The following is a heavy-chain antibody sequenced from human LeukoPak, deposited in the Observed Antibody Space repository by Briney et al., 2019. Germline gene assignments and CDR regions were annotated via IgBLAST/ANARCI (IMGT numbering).Heavy chain of an antibody. D-gene: IGHD1-1*01. V-gene: IGHV4-34*01. CDR1: GGSFSGYY. Sequence: PSETLSLTCAVYGGSFSGYYWSWIRQPPGKGLEWIGEINHSGSTNYNPSLKSRVTISGDTSKNQFSLKLSSVTAADTAVYYRARDRYNWNENWLDPWGQGTLVTVSS. CDR2: INHSGST. J-gene: IGHJ5*02. CDR3: ARDRYNWNENWLDP.